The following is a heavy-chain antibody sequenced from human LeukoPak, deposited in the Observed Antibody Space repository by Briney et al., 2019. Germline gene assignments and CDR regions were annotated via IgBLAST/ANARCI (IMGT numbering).Heavy chain of an antibody. V-gene: IGHV1-2*02. CDR1: GYTFTGSF. CDR2: INPASSGT. D-gene: IGHD7-27*01. CDR3: ALNWVGGLSY. Sequence: ASVTVSCMPSGYTFTGSFIHWVRQAPGQGLQWMGWINPASSGTSVSQNFQGRVTMTRDTSINTVYMELTSLTSDDTAVYYCALNWVGGLSYWGQGTLITVSS. J-gene: IGHJ4*02.